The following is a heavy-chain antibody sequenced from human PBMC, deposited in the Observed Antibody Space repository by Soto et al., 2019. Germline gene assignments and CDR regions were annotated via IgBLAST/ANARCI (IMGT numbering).Heavy chain of an antibody. CDR3: ARGRRQQLVRSQYDWFDP. J-gene: IGHJ5*02. CDR1: GGSFSSCY. D-gene: IGHD6-13*01. CDR2: INHSGST. V-gene: IGHV4-34*01. Sequence: SETLSLTCAVYGGSFSSCYWNWIRHSPGKGLEWIGEINHSGSTNYNPSLESRVTTSVDRSKNQFSLRLSSVTAADTAVYYCARGRRQQLVRSQYDWFDPWGQGILVTVPS.